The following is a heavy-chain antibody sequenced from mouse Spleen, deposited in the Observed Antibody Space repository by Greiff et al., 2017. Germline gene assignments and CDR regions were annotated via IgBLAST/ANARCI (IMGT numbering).Heavy chain of an antibody. Sequence: DVKLVESGGGLVKPGGSLKLSCAASGFTFSSYAMSWVRQTPEKRLEWVATISDGGSYTYYPDNVKGRFTISRDNAKNNLYLQMSHLKSEDTAMYYCARHYYGSSPYYFDYWGQGTTLTVSS. J-gene: IGHJ2*01. V-gene: IGHV5-4*03. CDR3: ARHYYGSSPYYFDY. CDR2: ISDGGSYT. CDR1: GFTFSSYA. D-gene: IGHD1-1*01.